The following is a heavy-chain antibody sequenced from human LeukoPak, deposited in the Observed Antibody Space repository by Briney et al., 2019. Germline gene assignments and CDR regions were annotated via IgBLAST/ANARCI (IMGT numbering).Heavy chain of an antibody. J-gene: IGHJ6*02. Sequence: ASVKVSCKASGYTFTSYAMHWVRQAPGQRLEWMGWINAGNGNTKYSQEFQGRVTITRDTSASTAYMELSSLRSEDTAVYYCARASSSSGYYYPYYYYGMDVWGQGTTVTVSS. CDR2: INAGNGNT. D-gene: IGHD3-22*01. CDR1: GYTFTSYA. V-gene: IGHV1-3*01. CDR3: ARASSSSGYYYPYYYYGMDV.